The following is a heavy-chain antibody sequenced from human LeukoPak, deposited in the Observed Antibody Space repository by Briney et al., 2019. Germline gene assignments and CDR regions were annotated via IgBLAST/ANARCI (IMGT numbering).Heavy chain of an antibody. D-gene: IGHD2-2*01. CDR2: ISSSSITI. Sequence: PGGSLRLSCAASGFTFSSYSMNWVRHAPGKGLEWVSYISSSSITIYYADSVKGRFTISRDNAKNSLYLQMDSLRAEDTAVYYCVRLPAAVYGMDVWGQGTTVTVSS. J-gene: IGHJ6*02. CDR1: GFTFSSYS. V-gene: IGHV3-48*01. CDR3: VRLPAAVYGMDV.